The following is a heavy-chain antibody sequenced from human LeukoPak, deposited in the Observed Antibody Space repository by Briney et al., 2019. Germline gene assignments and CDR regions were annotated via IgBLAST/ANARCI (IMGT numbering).Heavy chain of an antibody. D-gene: IGHD3-22*01. CDR1: GGSISSSNW. CDR3: ARAKYYYDSSGYYPLDY. V-gene: IGHV4-4*02. Sequence: PSETLSLTCAVSGGSISSSNWWSWVRPPPGKGLEWIGEIYHSRSTNYNPSLKSRVTMSVDKSKNQFSLKLRSVTAADTAVYYCARAKYYYDSSGYYPLDYWGQGTLVTVSS. J-gene: IGHJ4*02. CDR2: IYHSRST.